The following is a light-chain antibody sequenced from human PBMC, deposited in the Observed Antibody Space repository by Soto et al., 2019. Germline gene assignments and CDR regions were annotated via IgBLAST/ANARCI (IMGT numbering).Light chain of an antibody. CDR1: QSVSSN. CDR2: AAS. V-gene: IGKV3-15*01. CDR3: QQYNNWPRT. Sequence: EIVLTQSPGTLSLTPGEGATLSCRASQSVSSNYLAWYQQKPGQAPRLLIYAASTRATGIPARFSGSGSGTEFTLTISSLQSEDFAVYYCQQYNNWPRTFGQGTKVDIK. J-gene: IGKJ1*01.